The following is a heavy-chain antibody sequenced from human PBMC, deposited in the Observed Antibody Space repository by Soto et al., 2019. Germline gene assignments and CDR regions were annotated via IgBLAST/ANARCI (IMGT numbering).Heavy chain of an antibody. J-gene: IGHJ3*01. V-gene: IGHV3-7*01. CDR3: ARDTNYYYDGSGYYGD. D-gene: IGHD3-22*01. CDR2: IKQDGSEK. CDR1: GFTFSSYW. Sequence: EVQLVESGGGLVQPGGSLRLSCAASGFTFSSYWMSWVRQAPGKGLEWVANIKQDGSEKYYVDSVKGRFTISRDNAKKSRDLQMNILRAEDTAVYYCARDTNYYYDGSGYYGDWGQGTMVAVSS.